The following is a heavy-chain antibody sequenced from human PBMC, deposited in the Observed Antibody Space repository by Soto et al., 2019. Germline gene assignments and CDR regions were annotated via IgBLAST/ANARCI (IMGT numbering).Heavy chain of an antibody. CDR3: AKVLINGRCYAAD. V-gene: IGHV3-23*01. D-gene: IGHD2-8*01. CDR2: ISDSGAGT. Sequence: EVHLLESGGGLVQPGESLRLSCGASGFTFSRCVMSWVRQAPGKGLEWVSCISDSGAGTHYAASVKGRFTISRANSNNTIYRQMNNLRAEHTGVYDCAKVLINGRCYAADWCQGTPVTVSS. J-gene: IGHJ4*02. CDR1: GFTFSRCV.